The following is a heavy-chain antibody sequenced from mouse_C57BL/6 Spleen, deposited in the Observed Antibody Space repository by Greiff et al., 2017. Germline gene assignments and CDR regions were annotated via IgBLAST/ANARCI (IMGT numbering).Heavy chain of an antibody. CDR1: GYTFTSYW. CDR3: ARSDSRAYWYFDV. V-gene: IGHV1-52*01. CDR2: LDTSASET. J-gene: IGHJ1*03. Sequence: QVQLQQPGAELVRPGSSVKLSCKASGYTFTSYWMYWVKQRPKQGLAWIGNLDTSASETHYNDNVKNKGTLTIDKAYTKAYMQLISLTSRYSAVYYCARSDSRAYWYFDVWGTGTTVTVSS. D-gene: IGHD3-3*01.